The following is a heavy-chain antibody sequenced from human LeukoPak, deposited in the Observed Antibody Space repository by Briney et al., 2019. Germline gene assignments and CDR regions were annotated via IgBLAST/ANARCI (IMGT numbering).Heavy chain of an antibody. Sequence: ASVKVSCKASGYTITGCYMHWVRQAPGQGLEWMGRINPNSGGTNSAQKFQGRITMTRDTSISTAYMELSRLRSDDTAVYYCARDLEAVASGFDYWGQGTLVTVSS. CDR2: INPNSGGT. CDR3: ARDLEAVASGFDY. V-gene: IGHV1-2*06. CDR1: GYTITGCY. D-gene: IGHD6-19*01. J-gene: IGHJ4*02.